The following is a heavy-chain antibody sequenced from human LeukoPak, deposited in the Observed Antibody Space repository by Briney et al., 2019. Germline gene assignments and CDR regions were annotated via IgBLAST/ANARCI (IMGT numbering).Heavy chain of an antibody. V-gene: IGHV3-20*04. Sequence: GGSLRLSCAASGFTFDDYGMSWVRQAPGKGLEWGSGINWNGGSTGYADSVKGRFTISRDNAKNSLYLQMNSLRAEDTAVYYCAKVRPIYYYDSSGYLDYWGQGTLVTVSS. D-gene: IGHD3-22*01. CDR2: INWNGGST. CDR3: AKVRPIYYYDSSGYLDY. CDR1: GFTFDDYG. J-gene: IGHJ4*02.